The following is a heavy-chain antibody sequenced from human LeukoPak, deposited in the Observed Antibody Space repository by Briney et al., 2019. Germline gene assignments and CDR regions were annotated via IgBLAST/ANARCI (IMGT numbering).Heavy chain of an antibody. CDR2: IYYSGST. CDR3: ARHEGYCSGGSCYSDYNWFDP. D-gene: IGHD2-15*01. CDR1: GGSISSYY. J-gene: IGHJ5*02. Sequence: PSETLSLTCTVSGGSISSYYWSWLRQPPGKGLEWIGYIYYSGSTNYNPSLKGRVTISVDTSKNQFYLKLSSVTAADTAVYYCARHEGYCSGGSCYSDYNWFDPWGQGTLVTVSS. V-gene: IGHV4-59*08.